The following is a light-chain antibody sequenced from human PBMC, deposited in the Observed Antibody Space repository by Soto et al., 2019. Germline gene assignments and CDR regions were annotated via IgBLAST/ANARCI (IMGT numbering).Light chain of an antibody. V-gene: IGLV2-14*01. CDR2: EVS. Sequence: QSALTQPASVSGSPGQSITISCTGTSSDVGGYKYVSWYQQHPGKAPKLMIYEVSNRPSGVSNRFSGSKSGNTASLTISGLQAEDEADYYCSSYTTSSTYVFGTATKVTVL. J-gene: IGLJ1*01. CDR3: SSYTTSSTYV. CDR1: SSDVGGYKY.